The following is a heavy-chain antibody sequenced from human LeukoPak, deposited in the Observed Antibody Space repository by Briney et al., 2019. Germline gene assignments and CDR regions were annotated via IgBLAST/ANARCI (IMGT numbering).Heavy chain of an antibody. D-gene: IGHD4-17*01. CDR1: DYSFSSYS. CDR3: ARDLVTVTKGFDI. V-gene: IGHV4-59*01. CDR2: ISYIGST. Sequence: SETLCLTCAASDYSFSSYSWTWIRQPPGKGLEWVGYISYIGSTNYNASLKSRVTISIDTSKNQFSLKLSSVTAADTAVYYCARDLVTVTKGFDIWGQGTMVSVSS. J-gene: IGHJ3*02.